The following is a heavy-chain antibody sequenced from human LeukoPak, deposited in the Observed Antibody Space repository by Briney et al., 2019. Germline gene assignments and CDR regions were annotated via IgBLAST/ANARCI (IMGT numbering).Heavy chain of an antibody. Sequence: ASVKVSRKGSGYTFSYYDVNWVRLAPGPGLEGMGLMNLTSGDTGYAQKFQGRVTMTRSMSKNTAYMELSRLRSEDTAVYFCARVVMKAFYYYYMDVWGKGTTIIVSS. CDR3: ARVVMKAFYYYYMDV. D-gene: IGHD2-21*01. V-gene: IGHV1-8*01. J-gene: IGHJ6*03. CDR2: MNLTSGDT. CDR1: GYTFSYYD.